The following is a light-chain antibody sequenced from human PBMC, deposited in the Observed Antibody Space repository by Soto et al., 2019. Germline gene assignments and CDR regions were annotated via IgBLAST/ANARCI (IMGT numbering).Light chain of an antibody. CDR2: DAS. Sequence: EIVMTQSPATLSLSPGERATLSCGASQSVISSYLAWYQQKPGLAPRLLIYDASSRAPGIPDRFSGSGSATDFTLTISSLQPEDFATYYCQQSYSTPRTFGGGTKVDIK. CDR1: QSVISSY. V-gene: IGKV3D-20*01. CDR3: QQSYSTPRT. J-gene: IGKJ4*01.